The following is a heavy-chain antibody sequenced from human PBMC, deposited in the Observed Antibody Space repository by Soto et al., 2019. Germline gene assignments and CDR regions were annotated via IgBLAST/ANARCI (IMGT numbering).Heavy chain of an antibody. D-gene: IGHD3-16*01. CDR1: GGTFSSYA. Sequence: QVQLVQSGAEVKKPGPSVKVSCKASGGTFSSYAISWVRQAPGQGLEWMGGIIPIFGTANYAQKFQGRVTITADEFTGTAYMELRSLRAEDTAVDFWATSGAGGCMDVWGQGNTVTVSS. CDR3: ATSGAGGCMDV. V-gene: IGHV1-69*01. CDR2: IIPIFGTA. J-gene: IGHJ6*02.